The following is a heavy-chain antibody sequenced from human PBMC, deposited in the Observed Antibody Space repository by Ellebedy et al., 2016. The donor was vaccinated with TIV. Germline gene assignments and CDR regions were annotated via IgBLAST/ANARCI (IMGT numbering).Heavy chain of an antibody. V-gene: IGHV3-7*03. CDR3: ARDLGHSGYDLLDP. Sequence: GGSLRLSCAGSGFVFSSYWMNWVRQAPGKGLEWVANIKQDGREEYYVDSVKGRFIISRDNAKNSLYLQMNSLRVEDTAVYYCARDLGHSGYDLLDPWGQGTLVTVSA. CDR1: GFVFSSYW. CDR2: IKQDGREE. J-gene: IGHJ5*02. D-gene: IGHD5-12*01.